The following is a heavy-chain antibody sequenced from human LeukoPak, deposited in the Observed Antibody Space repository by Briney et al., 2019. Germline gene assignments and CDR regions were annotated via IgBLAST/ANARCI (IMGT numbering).Heavy chain of an antibody. CDR2: INKDGSEK. CDR3: ARDRTGNNDFWSGYTTFFDY. V-gene: IGHV3-7*01. Sequence: GGSLRLSCAASRFTFTSYWMSWVHQAPGKGLEWVAKINKDGSEKYYVDSVKGRFTISRDNAKNSLYLQMNSLRAEDTAVYYCARDRTGNNDFWSGYTTFFDYWGQGTLVTVSS. J-gene: IGHJ4*02. CDR1: RFTFTSYW. D-gene: IGHD3-3*01.